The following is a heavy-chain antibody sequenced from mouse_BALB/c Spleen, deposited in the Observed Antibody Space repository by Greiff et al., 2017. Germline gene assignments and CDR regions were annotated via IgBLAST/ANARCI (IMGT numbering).Heavy chain of an antibody. CDR1: GYAFSSSW. CDR2: IYPGDGDT. Sequence: VQLQQSGPELVKPGASVKISCKASGYAFSSSWMNWVKQRPGQGLEWIGRIYPGDGDTNYNGKFKGKATLTADKSSSTAYMQLSSLTSVDSAVYFCAREDSLYYYGSSLNYFDYWGQGTTLTVSS. J-gene: IGHJ2*01. CDR3: AREDSLYYYGSSLNYFDY. V-gene: IGHV1-82*01. D-gene: IGHD1-1*01.